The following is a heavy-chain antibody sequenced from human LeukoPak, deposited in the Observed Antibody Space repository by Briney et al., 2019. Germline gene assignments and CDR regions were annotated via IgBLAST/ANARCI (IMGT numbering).Heavy chain of an antibody. J-gene: IGHJ5*01. Sequence: GGSLRLSCAASGFTVSSNYMSWVRQTPGKGLEWVSVIYSGGSTYYADSVKGRFAISKDISKNTLYLDMDSLTVEDTAVYYCAAAGLGVAHWIASWGQGTLVIVSS. CDR3: AAAGLGVAHWIAS. CDR1: GFTVSSNY. D-gene: IGHD2-15*01. V-gene: IGHV3-53*05. CDR2: IYSGGST.